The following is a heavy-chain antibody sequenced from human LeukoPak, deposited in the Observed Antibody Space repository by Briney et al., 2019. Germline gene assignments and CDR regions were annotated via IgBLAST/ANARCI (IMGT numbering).Heavy chain of an antibody. CDR2: ISSSSSTI. Sequence: GGSLRLSCAASGFTFSSYSMNWVRQAPGKGLEWVSYISSSSSTIYYADSVKGRFTISRDNAKNSLYLQMNSLRAEDTAVYYCAREAMVRGVPDAFDIWGQGTVVTVSS. D-gene: IGHD3-10*01. V-gene: IGHV3-48*01. CDR3: AREAMVRGVPDAFDI. J-gene: IGHJ3*02. CDR1: GFTFSSYS.